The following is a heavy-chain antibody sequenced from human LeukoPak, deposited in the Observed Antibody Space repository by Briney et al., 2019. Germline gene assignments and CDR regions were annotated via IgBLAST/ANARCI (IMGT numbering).Heavy chain of an antibody. D-gene: IGHD2-15*01. CDR1: GFTFSSYG. CDR2: IWYDGSNK. CDR3: AKFSVVVAAFDY. V-gene: IGHV3-33*06. Sequence: GGSLRLXCAASGFTFSSYGMHWVRQAPGKGLEWVAVIWYDGSNKYYADSEKGRFTISRDNSKNTLYLQMNSLRAEDTAVYYCAKFSVVVAAFDYWGQGTLVTVSS. J-gene: IGHJ4*02.